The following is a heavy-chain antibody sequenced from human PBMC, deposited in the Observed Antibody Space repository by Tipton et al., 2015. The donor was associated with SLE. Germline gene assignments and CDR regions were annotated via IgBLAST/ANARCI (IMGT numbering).Heavy chain of an antibody. CDR3: AKDQGGGYYSGAFDI. D-gene: IGHD2-15*01. V-gene: IGHV3-66*02. CDR2: LFSDGRT. Sequence: GSLRLSCAVSGGFFVSSNYMSWVRQAPGKGLEWISVLFSDGRTFYADSVKGRFTISRDNSKNTVSLQMISLRAEDTAVYSCAKDQGGGYYSGAFDISGQGTMVIVSS. CDR1: GGFFVSSNY. J-gene: IGHJ3*02.